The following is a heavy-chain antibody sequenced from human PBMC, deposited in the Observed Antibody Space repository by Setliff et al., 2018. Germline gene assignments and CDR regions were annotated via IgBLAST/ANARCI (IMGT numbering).Heavy chain of an antibody. CDR2: IYTSGST. D-gene: IGHD3-22*01. CDR3: ARDRKDYYDSSGYYYALAFDI. Sequence: SETLSLTCTVSGGSISSYYWSWIRQPAGKGLEWIGRIYTSGSTNYNPSLKSRVTMSVDTSKNQFSLKLSPVTAADTAVYYCARDRKDYYDSSGYYYALAFDIWGQGTMVTVSS. J-gene: IGHJ3*02. V-gene: IGHV4-4*07. CDR1: GGSISSYY.